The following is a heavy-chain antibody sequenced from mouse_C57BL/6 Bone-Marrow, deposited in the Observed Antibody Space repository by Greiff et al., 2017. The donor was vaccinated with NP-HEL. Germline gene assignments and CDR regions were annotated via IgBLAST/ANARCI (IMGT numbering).Heavy chain of an antibody. D-gene: IGHD1-1*01. CDR3: ARDYYGSSYFDY. CDR1: GYTFTGNW. V-gene: IGHV1-9*01. Sequence: QVQLQQSGAELMKPGASVKLSCKATGYTFTGNWIEWVKQRPGHGLEWIGAILPGSGNPSYNERFNGKAPFTADTSSNTAYMQLSSLTTEDSAIYYCARDYYGSSYFDYWGQGTTLTVSS. J-gene: IGHJ2*01. CDR2: ILPGSGNP.